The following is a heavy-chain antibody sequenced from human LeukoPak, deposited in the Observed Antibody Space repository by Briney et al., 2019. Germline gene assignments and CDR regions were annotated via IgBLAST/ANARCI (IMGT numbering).Heavy chain of an antibody. V-gene: IGHV4-59*01. Sequence: SETLSLTCTVSGGSISSYYWSWIRQPPGKGLEWIGYIYSSGSTSYNPSLKSRVTMSIDMSKNQFSLKVKSVTAADTAVYYCARESNGDYSDYWGQGTLVTVSS. D-gene: IGHD4-17*01. CDR2: IYSSGST. CDR1: GGSISSYY. CDR3: ARESNGDYSDY. J-gene: IGHJ4*02.